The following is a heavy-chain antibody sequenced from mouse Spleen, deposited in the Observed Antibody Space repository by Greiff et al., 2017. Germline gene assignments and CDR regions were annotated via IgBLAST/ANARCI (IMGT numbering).Heavy chain of an antibody. V-gene: IGHV1-66*01. Sequence: VQLQQSGPELVKPGASVKISCKASGYSFTSYYIHWVKQRPGQGLEWIGWIYPGSGNTKYNEKFKGKATLTADTSSSTAYMQLSSLTSEDSAVYYCARIWDYYFDYWGQGTTLTVSS. J-gene: IGHJ2*01. CDR1: GYSFTSYY. CDR3: ARIWDYYFDY. CDR2: IYPGSGNT. D-gene: IGHD4-1*01.